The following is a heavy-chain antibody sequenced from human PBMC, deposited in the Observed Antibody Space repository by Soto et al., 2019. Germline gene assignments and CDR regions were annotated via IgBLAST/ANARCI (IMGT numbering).Heavy chain of an antibody. CDR3: AGTQRDPLQITMVRGVIIRDY. J-gene: IGHJ4*02. CDR1: GFTFSSYA. CDR2: ISGSGGST. V-gene: IGHV3-23*01. D-gene: IGHD3-10*01. Sequence: GGSLRLSCAASGFTFSSYAMSWVRQAPGKGLEWVSAISGSGGSTYYADSVKGRFTISRDNSKNTLYLQMNSLRAEDTAVYYCAGTQRDPLQITMVRGVIIRDYWGQGTLVTVSS.